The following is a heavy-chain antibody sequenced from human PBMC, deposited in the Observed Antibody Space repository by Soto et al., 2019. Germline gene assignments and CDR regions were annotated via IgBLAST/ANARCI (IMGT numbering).Heavy chain of an antibody. CDR2: INEDGSQK. Sequence: PGGSLRLSCAASEFSFRSYWMTWVRQAPGKGLEWVALINEDGSQKYYVGSVKGRFTISRDNAKDSVYMQMDSLRAGDTAVYFCARVGRYGWDFDHWGQGTLVTVSS. V-gene: IGHV3-7*01. CDR1: EFSFRSYW. J-gene: IGHJ4*02. CDR3: ARVGRYGWDFDH. D-gene: IGHD5-18*01.